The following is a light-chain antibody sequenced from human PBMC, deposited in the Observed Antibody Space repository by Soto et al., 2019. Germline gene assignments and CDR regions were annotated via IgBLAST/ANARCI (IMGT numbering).Light chain of an antibody. CDR3: QQYNNWPWT. CDR2: GAS. V-gene: IGKV3-15*01. Sequence: EIVMTQSPATLSVSPGERATLSFRASQSVSSKLAWYLQKPGQAPRLLIYGASTRATGIPARFSGSGSGTEFTLTISSLQSEDFAVYYCQQYNNWPWTFGQGTKVDI. CDR1: QSVSSK. J-gene: IGKJ1*01.